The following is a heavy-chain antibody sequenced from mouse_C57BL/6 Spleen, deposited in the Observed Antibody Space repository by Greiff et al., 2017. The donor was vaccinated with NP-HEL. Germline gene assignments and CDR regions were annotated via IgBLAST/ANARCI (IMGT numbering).Heavy chain of an antibody. CDR2: IDPSDSYT. V-gene: IGHV1-69*01. CDR3: ASHMGYFDV. D-gene: IGHD1-1*02. CDR1: GYTFTSYW. Sequence: QVQLQQPGAELVMPGASVKLSCKASGYTFTSYWMHWVKQRPGQGLEWIGEIDPSDSYTNYNQKFKGKSTLTVDKSSSTAYMQLSSLTSEYSAVYYCASHMGYFDVWGTGTTVTVSS. J-gene: IGHJ1*03.